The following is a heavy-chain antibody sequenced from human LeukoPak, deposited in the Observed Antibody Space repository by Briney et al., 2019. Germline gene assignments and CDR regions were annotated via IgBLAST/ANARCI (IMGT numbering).Heavy chain of an antibody. CDR3: AREEWELAAFDI. J-gene: IGHJ3*02. CDR2: ISSSSSYI. V-gene: IGHV3-21*01. D-gene: IGHD1-26*01. Sequence: GGSLRLSCAASGFTFSSYSMNWVRQAPGKGLEWVSSISSSSSYIYYADSVKGRFTISRDNAKNSLYLQMNSLRAEDTAVYYCAREEWELAAFDIWGQGTMVTVSS. CDR1: GFTFSSYS.